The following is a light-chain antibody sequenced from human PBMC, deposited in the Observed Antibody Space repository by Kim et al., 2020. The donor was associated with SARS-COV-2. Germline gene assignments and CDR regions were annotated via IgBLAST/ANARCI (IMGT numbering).Light chain of an antibody. V-gene: IGKV1-12*01. CDR2: GAS. Sequence: DIQMTQSPSSVSASVGDRVTITCRASQGIATWLAWYQQKPGRAPKLLISGASSLQSGVPSRFSGSGSGTDFTLTISSLQPEDSASYNCQQADSFPYTFGQGTKLEI. CDR1: QGIATW. J-gene: IGKJ2*01. CDR3: QQADSFPYT.